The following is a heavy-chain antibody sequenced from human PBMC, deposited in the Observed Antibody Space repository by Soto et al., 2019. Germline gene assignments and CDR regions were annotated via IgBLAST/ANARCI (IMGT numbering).Heavy chain of an antibody. CDR2: ISYDGSNK. J-gene: IGHJ4*02. CDR3: AKGTSSSWYIFDY. Sequence: GGSLRLSCAASGFAFTRYSMHWVRQAPGKGLEWVAVISYDGSNKYYADSVKGRFTISRDNSKNTLYLQMNSLRAEDTAVYYCAKGTSSSWYIFDYWGQGTLVTVSS. V-gene: IGHV3-30*18. D-gene: IGHD6-13*01. CDR1: GFAFTRYS.